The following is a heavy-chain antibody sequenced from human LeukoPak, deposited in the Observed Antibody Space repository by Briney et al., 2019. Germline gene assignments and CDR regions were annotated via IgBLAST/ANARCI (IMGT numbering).Heavy chain of an antibody. CDR3: ARWGTTTN. CDR1: GFTFDIYA. D-gene: IGHD1-26*01. Sequence: GGSLRLSCAASGFTFDIYAMHWVRQAPGKGLEWISYISTSSSTIYYADSVKGRFTISRDNAKNSLYLQMNSLRADDTAVYYCARWGTTTNWGQGTLVTVSS. V-gene: IGHV3-48*01. J-gene: IGHJ4*02. CDR2: ISTSSSTI.